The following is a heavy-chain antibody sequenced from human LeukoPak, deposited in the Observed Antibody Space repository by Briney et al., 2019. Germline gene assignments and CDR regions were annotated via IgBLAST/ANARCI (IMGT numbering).Heavy chain of an antibody. CDR1: GFTFSSYA. Sequence: KAGGSLRLSCAASGFTFSSYAMSWVRQAPGKGLEWVSAISGSGGSTYYADSVKGRFTISRDNSKNTLYLQMNSLRAEDTAVYYCAKDLYSSGWYRFYWGQGTLVTVSS. J-gene: IGHJ4*02. CDR2: ISGSGGST. CDR3: AKDLYSSGWYRFY. D-gene: IGHD6-19*01. V-gene: IGHV3-23*01.